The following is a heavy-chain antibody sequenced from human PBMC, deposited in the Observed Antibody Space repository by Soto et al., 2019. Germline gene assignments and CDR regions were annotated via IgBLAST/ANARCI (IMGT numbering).Heavy chain of an antibody. CDR2: ITSSGSYT. Sequence: QVQLVESGAGLVKPGGSLRLSCAASGLTFSVYYMSWIRQPPGKGLEWVSYITSSGSYTNYADPVQGRFTISRDNANKSLYLQMNSLRAEDTAVYYCADELDGIDVWGQGTTVAVSS. CDR1: GLTFSVYY. V-gene: IGHV3-11*05. D-gene: IGHD1-7*01. CDR3: ADELDGIDV. J-gene: IGHJ6*02.